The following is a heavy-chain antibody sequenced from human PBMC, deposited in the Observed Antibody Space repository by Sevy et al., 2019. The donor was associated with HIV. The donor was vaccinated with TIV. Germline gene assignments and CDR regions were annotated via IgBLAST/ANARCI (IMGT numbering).Heavy chain of an antibody. D-gene: IGHD6-13*01. V-gene: IGHV3-72*01. CDR2: TRNKADGYTT. CDR1: GFTFSDHY. Sequence: GGSLRLSCVASGFTFSDHYMEWVRQAPGKGLEWVGRTRNKADGYTTEYAASVKGRFTISRDDSKNSLYVQMNSLKTEDTAVYYCATHAGIAAAGRVFDYWGQGNLVTVSS. J-gene: IGHJ4*02. CDR3: ATHAGIAAAGRVFDY.